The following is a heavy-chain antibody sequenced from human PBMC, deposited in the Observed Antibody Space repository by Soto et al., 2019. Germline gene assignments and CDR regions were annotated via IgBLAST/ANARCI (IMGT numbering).Heavy chain of an antibody. CDR3: AKNWNWGSLVH. V-gene: IGHV4-59*08. J-gene: IGHJ4*02. Sequence: QVHLQESGPGLVKPSETLSLTCTVSGDSISTDYWSWIRQSPGKGLEWIGFIYYGGSTNYNPSLKSRVTISVDTPKNQFSLKLSSVTAADTAVYYCAKNWNWGSLVHWGQGTLVTVSP. D-gene: IGHD7-27*01. CDR2: IYYGGST. CDR1: GDSISTDY.